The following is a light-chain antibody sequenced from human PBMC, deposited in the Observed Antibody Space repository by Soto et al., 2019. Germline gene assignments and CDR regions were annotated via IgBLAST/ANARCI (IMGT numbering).Light chain of an antibody. Sequence: EIVLTQSPGTLSLSPGERATLSCRASQSVSSSYLAWYQQKPGQAPRLLIYGASSRSTGTPDRFSGSGSGTDFTLTSSRLEPEEVAVYCCQQYGSPPNTLGQGTKVEIK. J-gene: IGKJ1*01. V-gene: IGKV3-20*01. CDR3: QQYGSPPNT. CDR2: GAS. CDR1: QSVSSSY.